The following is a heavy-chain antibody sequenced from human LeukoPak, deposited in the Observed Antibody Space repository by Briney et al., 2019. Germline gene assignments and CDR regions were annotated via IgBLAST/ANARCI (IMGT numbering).Heavy chain of an antibody. CDR1: GGSISSYY. D-gene: IGHD5-24*01. V-gene: IGHV4-4*09. J-gene: IGHJ4*02. CDR3: ARDIDGYNPFDY. CDR2: IYTSGST. Sequence: SETLSLTCTVSGGSISSYYWSWLRQPPGKGLEWIGYIYTSGSTNYNPSLKSRVTISVDTSKNQFSLNLSSGTAADTAVYYWARDIDGYNPFDYGGQGTLVTVSS.